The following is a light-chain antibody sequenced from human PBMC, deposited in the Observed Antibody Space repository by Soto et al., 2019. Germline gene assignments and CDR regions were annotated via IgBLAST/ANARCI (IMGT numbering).Light chain of an antibody. CDR1: QGINNY. Sequence: DIQMTQSPSSLSAFVGDSVTITCRASQGINNYLAWYQQKPGKVPVLLIYSASTLKPGIPSRFSGSGAGTDFTLTISSLQPEDFATYYCQKYDSAPRTFGQGTKVDIK. J-gene: IGKJ1*01. V-gene: IGKV1-27*01. CDR3: QKYDSAPRT. CDR2: SAS.